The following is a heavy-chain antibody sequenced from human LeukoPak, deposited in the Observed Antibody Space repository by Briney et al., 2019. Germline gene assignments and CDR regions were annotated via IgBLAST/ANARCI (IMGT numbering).Heavy chain of an antibody. CDR2: TNTAGNTI. D-gene: IGHD3-22*01. CDR3: ARATYDSSAVDAFDI. V-gene: IGHV3-11*01. Sequence: GGSLRLSCAASGFTFRDYFMSWIRQAPGKGLEWVAYTNTAGNTIYYADSMKGRFAISRDNAKNSLYLQMNTLRAEDTAVYYCARATYDSSAVDAFDIWGQGTMVTVSP. J-gene: IGHJ3*02. CDR1: GFTFRDYF.